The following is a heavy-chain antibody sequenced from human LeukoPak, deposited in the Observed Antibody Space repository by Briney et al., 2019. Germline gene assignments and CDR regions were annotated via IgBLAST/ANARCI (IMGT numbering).Heavy chain of an antibody. J-gene: IGHJ3*02. Sequence: GASVKVSCKASGYTFTGYYMHWVRQAPGQGLEWMGWISAYNGNTNYAQKLQGRVTMTTDTSTSTAYMELRSLRSDDTAVYYCARGLTRTDSSGYYSDAFDIWGQGTMVTVSS. CDR2: ISAYNGNT. D-gene: IGHD3-22*01. CDR1: GYTFTGYY. CDR3: ARGLTRTDSSGYYSDAFDI. V-gene: IGHV1-18*04.